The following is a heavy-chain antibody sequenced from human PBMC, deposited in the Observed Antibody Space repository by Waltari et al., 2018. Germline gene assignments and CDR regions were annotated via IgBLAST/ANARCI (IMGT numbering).Heavy chain of an antibody. D-gene: IGHD3-22*01. Sequence: QVQLVQSGAEVKKPGASVKVSCKASGYTFTSYAMHWVSQAPGQRLEWMGWINAGNGNTKYSQKFQGRVTITRDTSASTAYMELSSLRSEDTAVYYCARDGLTYYYDSSGYYYWFDPWGQGTLVTVSS. CDR2: INAGNGNT. J-gene: IGHJ5*02. V-gene: IGHV1-3*01. CDR3: ARDGLTYYYDSSGYYYWFDP. CDR1: GYTFTSYA.